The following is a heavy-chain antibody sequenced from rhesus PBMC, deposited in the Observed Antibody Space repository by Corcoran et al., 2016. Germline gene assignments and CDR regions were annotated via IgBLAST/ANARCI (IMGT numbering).Heavy chain of an antibody. CDR1: GFTFSSYW. CDR2: INSGGGTP. J-gene: IGHJ6*01. CDR3: AKCARAGGGYYYGLDS. V-gene: IGHV3S25*01. Sequence: EVQLVESGGGLAKPGGSLRLSCAASGFTFSSYWMNWVRKDRGKGRGWVSAINSGGGTPYSADSMKGRFTISRDHSKSTLSLQMNRLRAEDTAVYSCAKCARAGGGYYYGLDSWGQGVVVTVSS.